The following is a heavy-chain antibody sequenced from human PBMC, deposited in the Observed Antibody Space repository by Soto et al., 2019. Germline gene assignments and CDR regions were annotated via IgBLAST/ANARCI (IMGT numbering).Heavy chain of an antibody. V-gene: IGHV4-39*01. CDR1: GGSISSSSYY. CDR3: ARLPKTSQGNQHTGIVGAIADYGMDV. Sequence: SETLSLTCTVSGGSISSSSYYWGWIRQPPGKGLEWIGSIYYSGSTYYNPSLNSRVTISVDTSKNQFSLKLSSVTAADTAVYYCARLPKTSQGNQHTGIVGAIADYGMDVWGQGTTVTVSS. J-gene: IGHJ6*02. CDR2: IYYSGST. D-gene: IGHD1-26*01.